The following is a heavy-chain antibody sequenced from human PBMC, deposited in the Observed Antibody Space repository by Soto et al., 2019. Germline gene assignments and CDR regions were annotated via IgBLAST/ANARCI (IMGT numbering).Heavy chain of an antibody. CDR2: INPKGGGT. V-gene: IGHV1-2*04. CDR3: ARGHSTDCSNGVCSFFYNHEMDV. Sequence: ASVKVSCKASGYSFTDYHIHWVRQAPGQGLEWLGRINPKGGGTSTAQKFQGWVTMTRDRPISTVYMELTRLRSDDTAVYFCARGHSTDCSNGVCSFFYNHEMDVWGQGTTVTVSS. J-gene: IGHJ6*02. D-gene: IGHD2-8*01. CDR1: GYSFTDYH.